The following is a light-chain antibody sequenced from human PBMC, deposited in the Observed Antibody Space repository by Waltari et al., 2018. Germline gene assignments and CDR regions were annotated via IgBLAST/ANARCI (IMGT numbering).Light chain of an antibody. CDR1: KNINNH. Sequence: IQMTPSPSSLSASVGVRFTITCRASKNINNHLAWYQRKPGQLPQLLIYAASTLHSGVPSRFSGSRSGTEFTLTISSLQPEDFATYDCQKYNDVPQPFGGGTKVEIK. CDR3: QKYNDVPQP. J-gene: IGKJ4*01. V-gene: IGKV1-27*01. CDR2: AAS.